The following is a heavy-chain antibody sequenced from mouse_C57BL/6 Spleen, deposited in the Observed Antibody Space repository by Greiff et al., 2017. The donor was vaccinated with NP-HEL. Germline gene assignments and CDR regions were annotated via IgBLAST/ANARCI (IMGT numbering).Heavy chain of an antibody. D-gene: IGHD2-1*01. CDR3: ARDYGNYGRFAY. J-gene: IGHJ3*01. CDR2: IYPRDGSN. Sequence: VQLQQSEAELVKPGASVKISCKVSGYTFTDHTIHWMKQRPEQGLEWIGYIYPRDGSNKYNEKFKGKATLTADKSSSTAYMQLNSLTSEDSAVYFCARDYGNYGRFAYWGQGTLVTVSA. CDR1: GYTFTDHT. V-gene: IGHV1-78*01.